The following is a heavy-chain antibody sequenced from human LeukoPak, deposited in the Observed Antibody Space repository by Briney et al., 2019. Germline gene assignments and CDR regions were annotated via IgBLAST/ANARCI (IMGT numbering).Heavy chain of an antibody. CDR2: ISSSGSYT. J-gene: IGHJ4*02. D-gene: IGHD1-1*01. V-gene: IGHV3-21*01. Sequence: GGSLRLSCAASGFTFSSYSMNWVRQAPGKGLEGVSSISSSGSYTYYADSVKGRFTISRDNAKNSLYLQMNSLRAEDTAVYYCARGGTFVSDYWGQGTLVTVSS. CDR3: ARGGTFVSDY. CDR1: GFTFSSYS.